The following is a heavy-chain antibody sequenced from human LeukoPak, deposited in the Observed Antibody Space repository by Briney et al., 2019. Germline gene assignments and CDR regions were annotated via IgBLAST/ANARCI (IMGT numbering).Heavy chain of an antibody. CDR2: ISYDGSNK. V-gene: IGHV3-30*18. D-gene: IGHD3-16*01. Sequence: GRSLRLSCAASGFTFSSYGMHWARQAPGKGLEWVAVISYDGSNKYYADSVKGRFTISRDNSKNTLYLQMNSLRAEDTAVYYCAKDLARGYVNRYYGMDVWGQGTTVTVSS. CDR3: AKDLARGYVNRYYGMDV. J-gene: IGHJ6*02. CDR1: GFTFSSYG.